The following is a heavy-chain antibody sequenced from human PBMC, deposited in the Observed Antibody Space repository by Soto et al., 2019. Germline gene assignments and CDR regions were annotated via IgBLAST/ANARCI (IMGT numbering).Heavy chain of an antibody. CDR1: CGSISSGGYY. V-gene: IGHV4-31*03. CDR3: AREIRERGFDY. Sequence: SETLSLTCTVSCGSISSGGYYWSWIRQHPGKGLEWIGYIYYSGSTYYNPSLNSRVTISVDTSKNQFSLKLSSVTAADTAVYYCAREIRERGFDYWGQGTLVTVSS. J-gene: IGHJ4*01. CDR2: IYYSGST.